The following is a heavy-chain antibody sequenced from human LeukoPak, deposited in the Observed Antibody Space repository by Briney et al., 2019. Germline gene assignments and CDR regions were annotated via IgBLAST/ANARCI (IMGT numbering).Heavy chain of an antibody. CDR1: GGTFSSYA. CDR2: IIPIFGTA. J-gene: IGHJ4*02. Sequence: SVKVSCKASGGTFSSYAISWVRQAPGQGLEWMGRIIPIFGTANYAQKFQGRVTITTDESTSTAYMELSSLRFEDMAVYYCARERITIFGVVITIFDYWGQGTLVTVSS. CDR3: ARERITIFGVVITIFDY. D-gene: IGHD3-3*01. V-gene: IGHV1-69*05.